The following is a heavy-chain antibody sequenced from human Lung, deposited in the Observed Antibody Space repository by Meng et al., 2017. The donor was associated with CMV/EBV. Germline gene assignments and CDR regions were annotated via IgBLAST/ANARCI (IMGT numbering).Heavy chain of an antibody. CDR1: GFTFSSYA. D-gene: IGHD3-10*01. CDR2: ISYDGSNK. Sequence: SCAASGFTFSSYAMHWVRQAPGKGLEWVAVISYDGSNKYYADSVKGRFTISRDNSKNTLYLQMNSLRAEDTAVYYCARDRTVGLWFGELVYGPDLGYXGQGXLVTVSS. J-gene: IGHJ4*02. V-gene: IGHV3-30*04. CDR3: ARDRTVGLWFGELVYGPDLGY.